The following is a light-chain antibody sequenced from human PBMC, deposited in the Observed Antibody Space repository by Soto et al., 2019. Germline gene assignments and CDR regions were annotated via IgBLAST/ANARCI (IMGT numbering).Light chain of an antibody. CDR2: LGS. CDR3: MQSLQTPPT. Sequence: DIVMTQSPLSLPVTPREPASISCRSSQSLLHSNGYNYLDWYLQKPGQPPQLLIYLGSNRASGVPERFSGSGSGTDFTLKISRLEAEDVGVYYCMQSLQTPPTFGQETRLEI. V-gene: IGKV2-28*01. J-gene: IGKJ5*01. CDR1: QSLLHSNGYNY.